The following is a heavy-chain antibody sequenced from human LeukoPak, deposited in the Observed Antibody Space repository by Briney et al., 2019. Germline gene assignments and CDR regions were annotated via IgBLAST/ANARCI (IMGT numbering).Heavy chain of an antibody. CDR2: ISAYNGNT. V-gene: IGHV1-18*01. D-gene: IGHD3-10*01. CDR1: GYMFSSYG. Sequence: ASVKVSCKASGYMFSSYGITWVRQAPGQGLEWMGWISAYNGNTKSAQNLQGRVIMTTDTSTNTAHMELRSLRSDDPAVYYCARIASDGSGTNHYWGQGTQVIVSS. CDR3: ARIASDGSGTNHY. J-gene: IGHJ4*02.